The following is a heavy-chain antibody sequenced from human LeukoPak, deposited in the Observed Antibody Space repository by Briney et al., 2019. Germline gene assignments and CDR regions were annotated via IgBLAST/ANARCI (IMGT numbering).Heavy chain of an antibody. Sequence: GASVEVSCKVSGYTLTEMSIHWVRQAPGGALEWMGGFDPEEGETVYAPKFQGRVTMTEDTSADTAYMELSSLRSEDTAVYYCTTCLNGAGQPVAIYYYGMDVWGQGTTVTVSS. J-gene: IGHJ6*02. CDR3: TTCLNGAGQPVAIYYYGMDV. CDR2: FDPEEGET. CDR1: GYTLTEMS. D-gene: IGHD2-2*01. V-gene: IGHV1-24*01.